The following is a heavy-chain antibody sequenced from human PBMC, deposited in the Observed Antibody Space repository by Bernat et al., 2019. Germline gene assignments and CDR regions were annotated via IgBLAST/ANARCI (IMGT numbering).Heavy chain of an antibody. CDR2: ISYDGSNK. V-gene: IGHV3-30-3*01. CDR3: AGATRGSGSYYNGY. J-gene: IGHJ4*02. D-gene: IGHD3-10*01. Sequence: QVQLVESGGGVVQPGRSLRLSCAASGFTFSSYAMHWVRQAPGKGLEWVAVISYDGSNKYYADSVKGRFTISRDNSKNTLYLQMNSLRAEDTAVYYCAGATRGSGSYYNGYWGQGTLVTVSS. CDR1: GFTFSSYA.